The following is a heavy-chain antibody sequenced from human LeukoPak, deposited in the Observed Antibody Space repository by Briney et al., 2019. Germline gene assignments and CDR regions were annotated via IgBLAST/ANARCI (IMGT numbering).Heavy chain of an antibody. CDR2: MYWDDDK. CDR1: GSSLSTSGVA. CDR3: AHNGDDSSRNWFDT. D-gene: IGHD6-13*01. V-gene: IGHV2-5*02. J-gene: IGHJ5*02. Sequence: SGPTLVKPTQTLRLTCTFSGSSLSTSGVAVGWIRQPPGKALEWLALMYWDDDKRYSPSLKSRLTVTKDTSKNQVVLTMTNMDPVDTATYYCAHNGDDSSRNWFDTWGQGILVTVSS.